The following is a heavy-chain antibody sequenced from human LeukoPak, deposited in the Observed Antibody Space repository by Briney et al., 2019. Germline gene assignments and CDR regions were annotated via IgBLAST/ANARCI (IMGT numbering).Heavy chain of an antibody. CDR1: GFTFSNYA. CDR3: AKGRDLLIYSAFDI. J-gene: IGHJ3*02. Sequence: GGSLRLSCAASGFTFSNYAMSWVRQAPGKGLEWVSSFSGRGGSTDYADSVKGRFSISRDSSKNRLYLQMNSLRAEDTAVYYRAKGRDLLIYSAFDIWGQGTLVTVSS. CDR2: FSGRGGST. V-gene: IGHV3-23*01. D-gene: IGHD2-8*01.